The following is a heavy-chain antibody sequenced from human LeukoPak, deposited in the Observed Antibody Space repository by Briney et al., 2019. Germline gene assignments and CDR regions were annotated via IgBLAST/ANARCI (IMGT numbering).Heavy chain of an antibody. CDR1: GFTFSSYS. J-gene: IGHJ4*02. V-gene: IGHV3-48*04. CDR2: ISSSSSTI. D-gene: IGHD7-27*01. CDR3: AKGGPTGDLRSPGRDW. Sequence: GGSLRLSCAASGFTFSSYSMNWVRQAPGKGLEWVSYISSSSSTIYYADSVKGRFTISRDNAKNSLYLQMNSLRAEDTAIYYCAKGGPTGDLRSPGRDWWGQGALVTVSS.